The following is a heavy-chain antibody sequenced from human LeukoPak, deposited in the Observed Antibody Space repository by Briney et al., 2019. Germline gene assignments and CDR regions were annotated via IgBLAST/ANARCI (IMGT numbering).Heavy chain of an antibody. CDR1: GFTFNSYW. D-gene: IGHD5-12*01. CDR3: ARDSGHTGYDLLDY. J-gene: IGHJ4*02. V-gene: IGHV3-7*01. CDR2: IKHDGSEK. Sequence: GGSLRLSCADSGFTFNSYWMGWVRQTPGKGLEWVANIKHDGSEKYYVDSVEGRFTISRDNAKNPLFLQMNSLRAVDTAVYYCARDSGHTGYDLLDYWGQGTLVTVSS.